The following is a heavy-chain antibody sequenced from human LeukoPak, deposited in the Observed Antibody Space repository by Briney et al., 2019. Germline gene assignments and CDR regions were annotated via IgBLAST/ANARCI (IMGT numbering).Heavy chain of an antibody. D-gene: IGHD3-22*01. CDR1: VFTFSSYS. CDR2: ISGSGGST. J-gene: IGHJ4*02. Sequence: GGSLRLSCAASVFTFSSYSMSWVRQAPGNGQEWVSAISGSGGSTYYEDSVKGRFTISRDNSKNTLYLQMNSLRAEDTAVYYCAKVVVTTYYFDYWGQGTLVTVSS. V-gene: IGHV3-23*01. CDR3: AKVVVTTYYFDY.